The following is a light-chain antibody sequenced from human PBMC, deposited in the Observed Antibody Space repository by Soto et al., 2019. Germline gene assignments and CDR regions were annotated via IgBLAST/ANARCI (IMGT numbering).Light chain of an antibody. CDR1: QSISSW. CDR2: DAS. Sequence: DVQMTQSPSTLSASVGDRVTISCRASQSISSWLAWYQQKPGKAPKVLIYDASSLESGVPSRFSGSGSGTEFTLTISSLQPDDSATYYCQQYNTYPLTFGGGTKVEIK. CDR3: QQYNTYPLT. J-gene: IGKJ4*01. V-gene: IGKV1-5*01.